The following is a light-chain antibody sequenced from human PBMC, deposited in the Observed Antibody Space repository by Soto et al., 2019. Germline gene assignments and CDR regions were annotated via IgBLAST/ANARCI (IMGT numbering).Light chain of an antibody. CDR3: QRYGSSPLT. J-gene: IGKJ4*01. CDR1: QSVSSSY. Sequence: EIVLTQSPGTLSLSPGERAILSCRASQSVSSSYLAWYQQKPGQAPRLLIYAASSRATGIPDRFSGSGSETDFTLTISRLEPEDFAVYYCQRYGSSPLTFGGGTKVEIK. CDR2: AAS. V-gene: IGKV3-20*01.